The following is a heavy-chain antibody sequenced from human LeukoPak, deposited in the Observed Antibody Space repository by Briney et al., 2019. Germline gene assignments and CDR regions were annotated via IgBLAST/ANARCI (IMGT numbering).Heavy chain of an antibody. CDR3: VRGRGRRYCSSTSCSLGY. CDR1: GYTFTSYD. J-gene: IGHJ4*02. D-gene: IGHD2-2*01. V-gene: IGHV1-8*03. Sequence: ASVKVSCEASGYTFTSYDINWVRQATGQGLEWMGWMNPNSGNTGYAQKFQGRVTITRNTSISTAYMELSSLRSEDTAVYYCVRGRGRRYCSSTSCSLGYWGQGTLVTVSS. CDR2: MNPNSGNT.